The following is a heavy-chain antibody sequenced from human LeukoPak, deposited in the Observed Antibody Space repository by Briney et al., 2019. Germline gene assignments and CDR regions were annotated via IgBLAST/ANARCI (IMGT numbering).Heavy chain of an antibody. J-gene: IGHJ5*02. CDR1: GFTFDDYA. CDR3: AKEEGALRFDP. V-gene: IGHV3-9*01. D-gene: IGHD1-26*01. Sequence: PGRSLRLPCAASGFTFDDYAMHWVRQAPGKGLEWVSGISWNSGSRGYADSVKGRFTISRDNAKNSLYLQMNSLRAEDTALYYCAKEEGALRFDPWGQGTLVTVSS. CDR2: ISWNSGSR.